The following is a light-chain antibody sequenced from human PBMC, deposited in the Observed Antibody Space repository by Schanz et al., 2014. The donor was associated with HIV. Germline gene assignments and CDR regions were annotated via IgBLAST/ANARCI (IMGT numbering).Light chain of an antibody. V-gene: IGLV1-51*01. J-gene: IGLJ3*02. Sequence: QSVLTQPPSVSAAPGQRVTISCSGSSSNIGNNYVSWYQQFPGTAPKLLVYDNNKRPSGIPDRISGSKSGTSATLGITGLQTGDEADYYCGTWDSSLSGVVFGGGTKLTVL. CDR2: DNN. CDR3: GTWDSSLSGVV. CDR1: SSNIGNNY.